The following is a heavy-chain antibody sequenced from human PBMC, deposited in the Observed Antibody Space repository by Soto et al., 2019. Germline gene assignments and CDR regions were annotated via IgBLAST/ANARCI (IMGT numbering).Heavy chain of an antibody. J-gene: IGHJ4*02. CDR1: GGTFSSYA. D-gene: IGHD3-22*01. Sequence: ASVKVSCKASGGTFSSYAISWVRQAPGQGLEWMGGIIPIFGTANYAQKFQGRVTITADESTSTAYMELSSLRSEDTAVYYCARALNYYDSSGSPFDYWGQGTLVTVSS. V-gene: IGHV1-69*13. CDR2: IIPIFGTA. CDR3: ARALNYYDSSGSPFDY.